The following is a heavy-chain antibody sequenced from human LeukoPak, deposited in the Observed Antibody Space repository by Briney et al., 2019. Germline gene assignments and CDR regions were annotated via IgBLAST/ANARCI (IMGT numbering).Heavy chain of an antibody. V-gene: IGHV3-48*03. D-gene: IGHD3-10*01. CDR3: AREPGYYGSGQDIDY. J-gene: IGHJ4*02. CDR1: GFTFSSYE. Sequence: GGSLRLSCAASGFTFSSYEMNWVRQAPGKGLEWVSYISSSGSTIYYADSVKGRFTISRDNAKNSLYLQMNSLRAEDTAVYYCAREPGYYGSGQDIDYWGQGTLVTVSS. CDR2: ISSSGSTI.